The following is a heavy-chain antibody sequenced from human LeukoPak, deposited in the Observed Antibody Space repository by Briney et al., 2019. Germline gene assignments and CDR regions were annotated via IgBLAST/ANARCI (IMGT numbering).Heavy chain of an antibody. D-gene: IGHD3-16*02. CDR2: ISGSGGST. J-gene: IGHJ4*02. Sequence: GGSLRLSCAASGFTFSSYAMSWVRQAPGKGLEWVSAISGSGGSTYYADSVKGRFTISRDNSKNTLYLQMNSLRAEDTAVYYCAKDRVITFGEVIDPHFDYWGQGTLVTVSS. CDR1: GFTFSSYA. V-gene: IGHV3-23*01. CDR3: AKDRVITFGEVIDPHFDY.